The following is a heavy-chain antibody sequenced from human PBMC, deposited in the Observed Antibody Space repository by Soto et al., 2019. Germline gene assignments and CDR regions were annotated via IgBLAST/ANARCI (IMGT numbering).Heavy chain of an antibody. V-gene: IGHV1-69*02. CDR2: VNPIVGMS. D-gene: IGHD3-10*01. CDR3: APSYGSVITHFDS. J-gene: IGHJ4*02. CDR1: GGTFNSYT. Sequence: QVQLVQSGAEVKKPGSSVKVSCTASGGTFNSYTLNWVRQAPGQRLEWVGRVNPIVGMSSSASQLQGRVTMTAHKSTRKAYMDLTGLKSEHTAVYYCAPSYGSVITHFDSWGQGTLVTVSS.